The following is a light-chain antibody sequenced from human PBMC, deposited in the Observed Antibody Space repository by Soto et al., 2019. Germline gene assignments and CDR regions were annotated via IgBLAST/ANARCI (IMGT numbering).Light chain of an antibody. Sequence: DIPMTQSPSSLSASVGARVTITCRASQGISNSLAWYQQKPGKVPKLLIYAASTLQAGVPSRFSGSGSGTDFTLTISSLQPEDGATDYCQKYNSAPHTFGGGTKVEIK. J-gene: IGKJ4*01. CDR3: QKYNSAPHT. V-gene: IGKV1-27*01. CDR1: QGISNS. CDR2: AAS.